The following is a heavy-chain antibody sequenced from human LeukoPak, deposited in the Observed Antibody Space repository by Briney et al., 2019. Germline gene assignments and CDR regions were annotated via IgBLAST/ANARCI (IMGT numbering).Heavy chain of an antibody. CDR2: ISGGGDRT. Sequence: GGSLRLSCAASKFTFSSYAMGWVRQAPGKGLQWVSAISGGGDRTTYTDSVKGRFTISRDNSKNMLYLQMNSLRAEDTAVYYCAKDSGELLYGDAFDIWGQGTMVRVSS. V-gene: IGHV3-23*01. CDR3: AKDSGELLYGDAFDI. D-gene: IGHD3-10*01. J-gene: IGHJ3*02. CDR1: KFTFSSYA.